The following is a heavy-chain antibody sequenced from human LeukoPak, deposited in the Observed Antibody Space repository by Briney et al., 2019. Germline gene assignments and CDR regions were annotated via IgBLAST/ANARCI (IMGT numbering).Heavy chain of an antibody. J-gene: IGHJ4*02. D-gene: IGHD6-19*01. CDR3: ARCPSIAVAGTGFDY. CDR1: XTSYW. V-gene: IGHV5-51*01. CDR2: FYPGDSDA. Sequence: XTSYWIGXVRQMXGKGLEXXXXFYPGDSDARYSPSFQGQVTISADKSISTAYLQWSSLKASDTAMYYCARCPSIAVAGTGFDYWGQGTLVTVSS.